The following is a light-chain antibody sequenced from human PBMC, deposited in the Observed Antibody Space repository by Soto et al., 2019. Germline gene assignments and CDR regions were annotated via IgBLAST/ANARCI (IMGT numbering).Light chain of an antibody. CDR2: AAS. V-gene: IGKV1-39*01. Sequence: DIQMTQSPSSLSASVGDRVTITCRASQTIIRYSNWYQHKPGRAPNLLIYAASSLQSGVPSRFSGSGSGTEFTLTISSLQPEDFATYYCQQSYSTLFSFGPGTKVEI. CDR1: QTIIRY. CDR3: QQSYSTLFS. J-gene: IGKJ3*01.